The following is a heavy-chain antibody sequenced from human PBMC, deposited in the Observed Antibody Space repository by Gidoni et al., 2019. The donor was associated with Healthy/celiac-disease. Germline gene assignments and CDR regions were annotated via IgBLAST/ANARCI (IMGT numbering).Heavy chain of an antibody. Sequence: EVQLLESGGGLVQPGGSLRLSCAASGFTFSSYAMSWVRQAPGKGLEWVSAISGSGGSTYYADSVKGRFTISRDNSKNTLYLQMNSLRAEDTAVYYCAKSSQRGYYYDSSGSPDYWGQGTLVTVSS. V-gene: IGHV3-23*01. CDR2: ISGSGGST. J-gene: IGHJ4*02. CDR1: GFTFSSYA. D-gene: IGHD3-22*01. CDR3: AKSSQRGYYYDSSGSPDY.